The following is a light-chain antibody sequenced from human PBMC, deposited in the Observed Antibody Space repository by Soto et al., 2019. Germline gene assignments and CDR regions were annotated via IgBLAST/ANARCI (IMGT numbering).Light chain of an antibody. Sequence: QSALTQPPSASGSPGQSVTISCTGTSSDVGGYNYVSWYQQHPGKAPRLMIYEVNKRPSGVPYRFSGSKSGNTASLTVSGLQADDDAVYYCSSYAGNNLLVFGGGTKLTVL. V-gene: IGLV2-8*01. CDR2: EVN. CDR3: SSYAGNNLLV. J-gene: IGLJ2*01. CDR1: SSDVGGYNY.